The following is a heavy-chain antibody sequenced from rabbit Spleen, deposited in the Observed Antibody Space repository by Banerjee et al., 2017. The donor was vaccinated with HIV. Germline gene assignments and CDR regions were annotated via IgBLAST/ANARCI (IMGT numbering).Heavy chain of an antibody. CDR2: IDAGSSGST. D-gene: IGHD3-1*01. CDR3: ARNDVDGYKL. V-gene: IGHV1S45*01. J-gene: IGHJ6*01. Sequence: QEQLVESGGGLVKPEGSLTLTCTASGFSFSSSYWICWVRQAPGKGLEWIACIDAGSSGSTYYASWAKGRFTISKTSSTTVTLQMTSLTGADTATYFCARNDVDGYKLWGPGTLVTVS. CDR1: GFSFSSSYW.